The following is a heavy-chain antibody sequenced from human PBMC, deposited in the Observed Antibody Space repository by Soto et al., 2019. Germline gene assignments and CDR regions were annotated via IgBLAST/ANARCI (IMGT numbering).Heavy chain of an antibody. D-gene: IGHD4-17*01. Sequence: EVQLVESGGGLVKPGGSLRLSCAASGFTFSSYSMNWVRQAPGKGLEWVSSISSSSSYIYYADSVKGRFTISRDNAKNSLYLQMNSLRAEDTAVYSCASSHDYGDYTDYWGQGTLVTVSS. V-gene: IGHV3-21*01. CDR3: ASSHDYGDYTDY. J-gene: IGHJ4*02. CDR1: GFTFSSYS. CDR2: ISSSSSYI.